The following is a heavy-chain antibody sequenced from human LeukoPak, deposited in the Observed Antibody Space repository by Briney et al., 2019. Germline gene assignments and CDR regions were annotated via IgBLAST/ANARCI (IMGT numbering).Heavy chain of an antibody. J-gene: IGHJ5*02. CDR1: GYTFTSYD. CDR3: ARSPSIVATINWFDP. V-gene: IGHV1-8*01. CDR2: MNPSSGNT. D-gene: IGHD5-12*01. Sequence: ASVKVSCKASGYTFTSYDINWVRQATGQGLEWMGWMNPSSGNTGFAQKFQGRVTMTRDTSISTAYIELSSLRSEDTAVYYCARSPSIVATINWFDPWGQGTLVTVSS.